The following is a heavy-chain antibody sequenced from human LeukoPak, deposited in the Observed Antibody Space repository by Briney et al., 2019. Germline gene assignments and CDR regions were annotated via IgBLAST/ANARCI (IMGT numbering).Heavy chain of an antibody. CDR1: GFTFSSHG. CDR2: IRYDGSNK. CDR3: AKSKVPAAIGRLYYYYYMDV. J-gene: IGHJ6*03. D-gene: IGHD2-2*02. V-gene: IGHV3-30*02. Sequence: GGSLRLSCAASGFTFSSHGMHWVRQAPGKGLEWVAFIRYDGSNKYYADSVKGRFTISRDNSKNTLYLQMNSLRAEDTAVYYCAKSKVPAAIGRLYYYYYMDVWGKGTTVTVSS.